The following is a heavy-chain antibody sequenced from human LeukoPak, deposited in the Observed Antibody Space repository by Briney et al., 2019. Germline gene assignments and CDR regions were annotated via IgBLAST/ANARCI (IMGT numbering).Heavy chain of an antibody. Sequence: GGSLRLSCAASGFAFSSYGMHWVRQAPGKGLEWVAVIWYDGSDKYYADSVKGRFTISRDNSKNTLYLQMNSLRVEDTAVYYCARVLGDSGWYLGWFDPWGQGTLVTVSS. D-gene: IGHD6-19*01. CDR1: GFAFSSYG. J-gene: IGHJ5*02. V-gene: IGHV3-33*01. CDR3: ARVLGDSGWYLGWFDP. CDR2: IWYDGSDK.